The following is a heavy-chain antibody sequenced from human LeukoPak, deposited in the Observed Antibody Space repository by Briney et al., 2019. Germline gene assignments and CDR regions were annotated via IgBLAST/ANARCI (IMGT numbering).Heavy chain of an antibody. CDR1: GFTFSSYS. CDR3: ARIWFGEFDY. J-gene: IGHJ4*02. V-gene: IGHV3-21*01. Sequence: GGSLRLSCAASGFTFSSYSMNWVRQAPGKGLEWVSSISSSSSYIYYADSVKGRFTISRDNAENSLYLQMNSLRAEDTAVYYCARIWFGEFDYWGQGTLVTVSS. D-gene: IGHD3-10*01. CDR2: ISSSSSYI.